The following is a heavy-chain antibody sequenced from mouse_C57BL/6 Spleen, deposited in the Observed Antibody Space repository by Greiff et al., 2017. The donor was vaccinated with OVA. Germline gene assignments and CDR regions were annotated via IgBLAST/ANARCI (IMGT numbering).Heavy chain of an antibody. CDR1: GYTFTSYG. D-gene: IGHD4-1*01. CDR2: IYPRSGNT. CDR3: ARELGRNGDY. Sequence: QVQLQQSGAELARPGTSVKLSCKASGYTFTSYGISWVKQRTGQGLEWIGEIYPRSGNTYYNEKLKGKATLTADKSSSTAYMELRSLTSEDSAVYFCARELGRNGDYWGQGTTLTVSS. V-gene: IGHV1-81*01. J-gene: IGHJ2*01.